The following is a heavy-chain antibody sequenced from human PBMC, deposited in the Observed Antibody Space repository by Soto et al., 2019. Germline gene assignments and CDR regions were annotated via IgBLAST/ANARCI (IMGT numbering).Heavy chain of an antibody. V-gene: IGHV1-3*01. Sequence: ASVKVSCKASGYTFTSYAMHWVRQAPGQRLEWMGWINAGNGNTKYSQKFQGRVTMTRDTSASTAYMELSSLRSEDTALYYCARDYCIFWSGSPVGYWGQGTLVTVSS. J-gene: IGHJ4*02. D-gene: IGHD3-3*01. CDR2: INAGNGNT. CDR3: ARDYCIFWSGSPVGY. CDR1: GYTFTSYA.